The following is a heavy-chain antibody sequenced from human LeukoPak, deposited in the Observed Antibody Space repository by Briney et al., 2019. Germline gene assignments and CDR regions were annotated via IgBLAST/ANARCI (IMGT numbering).Heavy chain of an antibody. CDR3: ATGYCSGGSCYLPFDY. Sequence: PSETLSLTCAVYGGSFSGYYWSWIRQPPGKGLEWIGEINHSGSTHYNPSLKSRVTISVDTSKNQFSLKLSSVTAADTAVYYCATGYCSGGSCYLPFDYWGQGTLVTVSS. V-gene: IGHV4-34*01. CDR2: INHSGST. D-gene: IGHD2-15*01. J-gene: IGHJ4*02. CDR1: GGSFSGYY.